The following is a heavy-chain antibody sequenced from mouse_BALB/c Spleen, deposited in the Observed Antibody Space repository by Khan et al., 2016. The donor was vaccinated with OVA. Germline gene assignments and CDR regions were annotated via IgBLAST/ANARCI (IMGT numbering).Heavy chain of an antibody. CDR1: GYTFTTYT. V-gene: IGHV1-4*01. CDR2: ISPSSGYT. D-gene: IGHD2-14*01. J-gene: IGHJ3*01. CDR3: ARVGSYYRSNGWFAY. Sequence: QVQLQQSGTELARPGASVKMSCKASGYTFTTYTMHWVKQRPGQGLEWIGYISPSSGYTNYNQKFKDKATLTAEQSSITAYMQLSSLTSGDSVVYYCARVGSYYRSNGWFAYWGQGTLVTVSA.